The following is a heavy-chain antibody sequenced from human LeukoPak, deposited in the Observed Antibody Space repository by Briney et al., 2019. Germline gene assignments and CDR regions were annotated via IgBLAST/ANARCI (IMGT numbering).Heavy chain of an antibody. Sequence: GGSLRLSCAASGFTFTSYWMNWVRQAPGKGLEWVANIKQDGSGKYYVDSLKGRFTISRDNAKNSLFLQMNSLRAEDTAVYYCARGLIVRGVIVGNLFDSWGQGTLVTVSS. CDR3: ARGLIVRGVIVGNLFDS. V-gene: IGHV3-7*01. CDR1: GFTFTSYW. D-gene: IGHD3-10*01. CDR2: IKQDGSGK. J-gene: IGHJ4*02.